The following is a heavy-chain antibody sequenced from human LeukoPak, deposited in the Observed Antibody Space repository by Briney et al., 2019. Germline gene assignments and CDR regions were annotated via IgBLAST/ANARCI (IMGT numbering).Heavy chain of an antibody. CDR1: GGTFSSYS. J-gene: IGHJ5*02. CDR3: AREIVVVVAALGNWFDP. D-gene: IGHD2-15*01. CDR2: IIPIFGTA. V-gene: IGHV1-69*01. Sequence: SVKVSCKASGGTFSSYSFSWVRQAPGQGLEWMRGIIPIFGTANYAQKFQGRVTITADESTSTAYMELSSLRSEDTAVYYCAREIVVVVAALGNWFDPWGQGNLVTVSS.